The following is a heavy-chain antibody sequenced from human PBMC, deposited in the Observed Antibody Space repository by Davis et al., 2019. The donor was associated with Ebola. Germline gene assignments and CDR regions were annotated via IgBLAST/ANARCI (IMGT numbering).Heavy chain of an antibody. CDR1: GYTFTSYD. CDR3: TRDLWEAHPTPSQSDY. V-gene: IGHV1-8*01. D-gene: IGHD1-26*01. Sequence: AASVKVSCKASGYTFTSYDITWVRQATGQGLEWMGWMNPNNDNTGYAQKFQGRVTMTTDTSTSTAYMELRSLRSDDTATYYCTRDLWEAHPTPSQSDYWGQGTLVTVSS. J-gene: IGHJ4*02. CDR2: MNPNNDNT.